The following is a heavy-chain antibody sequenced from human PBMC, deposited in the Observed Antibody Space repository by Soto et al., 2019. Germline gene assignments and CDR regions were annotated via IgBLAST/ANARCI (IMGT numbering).Heavy chain of an antibody. CDR2: ITTGSTI. Sequence: QVQLVESGGGLVKPGGSLRLSCAASGFTFSDYYMSWIRQAPGKGLEWVSYITTGSTIYYADSVKGRFTISRDNAKNSVYLQMNSLRAEDTAVYYCARDHVVDTTMEYWGQGTLVTVSS. D-gene: IGHD5-18*01. V-gene: IGHV3-11*01. CDR3: ARDHVVDTTMEY. CDR1: GFTFSDYY. J-gene: IGHJ4*02.